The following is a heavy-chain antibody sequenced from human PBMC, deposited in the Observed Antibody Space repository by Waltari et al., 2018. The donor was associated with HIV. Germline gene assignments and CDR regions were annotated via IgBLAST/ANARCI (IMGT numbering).Heavy chain of an antibody. V-gene: IGHV3-7*01. D-gene: IGHD2-21*02. CDR3: ARDSGDCGGVCYPSKY. CDR2: IKQDGSEK. J-gene: IGHJ4*02. Sequence: EVQLVESGGGLVQPGGSLRLSCAASGFTFSSYWMSWVRQAPGKGLEWVANIKQDGSEKYYVDSVKGRFTISRDNAKNSLYLQMNSLRAEDTAVYYCARDSGDCGGVCYPSKYWGQGTLVTVSS. CDR1: GFTFSSYW.